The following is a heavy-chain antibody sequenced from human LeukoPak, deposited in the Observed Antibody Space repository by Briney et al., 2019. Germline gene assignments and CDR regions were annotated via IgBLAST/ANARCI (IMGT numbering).Heavy chain of an antibody. CDR2: ISYDGSNK. Sequence: GGSLRLSCAASGFTFSSYAMHWVRQAPGKGLEWVAVISYDGSNKYYADSVKGRFTISRGNSKNTLYLQMNSLRAEDTAVYYCARERSWWKSLDYWGQGTLVTVSS. V-gene: IGHV3-30*04. J-gene: IGHJ4*02. D-gene: IGHD2-15*01. CDR1: GFTFSSYA. CDR3: ARERSWWKSLDY.